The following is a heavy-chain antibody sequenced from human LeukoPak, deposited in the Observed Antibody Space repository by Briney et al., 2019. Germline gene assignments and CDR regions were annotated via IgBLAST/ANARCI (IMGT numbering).Heavy chain of an antibody. D-gene: IGHD3-22*01. V-gene: IGHV3-23*01. CDR3: AKDYTYYYDSSGSMSFDY. J-gene: IGHJ4*02. CDR2: ISGSGGST. Sequence: GGSLRLSCAASGFTFSSYAMSWVRQAPGKGLEWVSAISGSGGSTYYADSVKGRFTISRDNSKNTLYLQMNSLRAEDTAVYYCAKDYTYYYDSSGSMSFDYWGQGTLVTVSS. CDR1: GFTFSSYA.